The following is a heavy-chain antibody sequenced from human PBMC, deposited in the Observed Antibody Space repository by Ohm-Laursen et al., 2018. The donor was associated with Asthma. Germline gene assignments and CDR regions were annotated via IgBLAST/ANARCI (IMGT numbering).Heavy chain of an antibody. CDR1: GLTINRYG. J-gene: IGHJ3*02. CDR3: AKAYGEAFDI. V-gene: IGHV3-30*18. CDR2: ISYDENKK. D-gene: IGHD4-17*01. Sequence: SLRLSCTASGLTINRYGLHWVRRAPGKGLEWVAFISYDENKKYYADSVKGRFTISRDNSKNTLYLQMNSLRAEDTAVYYCAKAYGEAFDIWGQGTMVTVSS.